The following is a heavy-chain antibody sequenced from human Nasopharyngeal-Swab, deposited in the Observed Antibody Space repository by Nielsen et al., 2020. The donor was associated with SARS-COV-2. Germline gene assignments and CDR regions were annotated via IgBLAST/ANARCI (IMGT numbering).Heavy chain of an antibody. V-gene: IGHV3-23*01. CDR2: ISFSGGRT. CDR1: GFSFSDSA. CDR3: AKVNGYHRDNGDFEY. D-gene: IGHD5-24*01. J-gene: IGHJ4*02. Sequence: GESLKLSCAVSGFSFSDSAMTWVRQAAGKGLEWVSSISFSGGRTYYAESVRGRFTISRDNSKNTVYLQMGGLGAEDTAVYYCAKVNGYHRDNGDFEYWGQGTLVTVAS.